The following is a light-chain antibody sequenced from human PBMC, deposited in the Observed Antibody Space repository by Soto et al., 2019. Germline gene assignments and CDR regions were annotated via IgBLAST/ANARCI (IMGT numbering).Light chain of an antibody. CDR1: QGLVHSNGDTF. CDR3: MQGTHWPYT. CDR2: QVS. J-gene: IGKJ2*01. Sequence: DVVMTQSPLSLPVTLGQPASISCRSSQGLVHSNGDTFLSWFQQRPGQSPRRLIYQVSNRDFGVPDRFSGSGSGTDFTLTISRVEAEDVAIYYCMQGTHWPYTFGQGTKLEI. V-gene: IGKV2-30*02.